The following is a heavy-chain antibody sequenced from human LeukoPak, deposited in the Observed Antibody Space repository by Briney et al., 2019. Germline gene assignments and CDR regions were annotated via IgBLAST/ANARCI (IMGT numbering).Heavy chain of an antibody. V-gene: IGHV4-59*08. D-gene: IGHD2/OR15-2a*01. CDR2: IFYSGVT. CDR1: GGSMSGHW. Sequence: SETLSLTCTVSGGSMSGHWWSWIRQSPGKGLEWIGDIFYSGVTNNNSPLKSRLTMSLDTSKNQFSLKLSSVTAADTAMYYCARRNTADASIDFWGQGILVIASS. CDR3: ARRNTADASIDF. J-gene: IGHJ4*02.